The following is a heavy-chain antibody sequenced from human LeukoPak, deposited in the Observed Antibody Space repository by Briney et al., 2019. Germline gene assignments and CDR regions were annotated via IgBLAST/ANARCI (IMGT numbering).Heavy chain of an antibody. CDR2: ISAYNGNT. Sequence: ASVKVSCKASGYTFTSYGISWVRQAPGQGLEWMGWISAYNGNTNYAQKLQGRVTMTTDTSTSTAYMELRSLRSDDTAVYYCARGASSTSWGNYYYYYMDVWGKGTTVTVSS. CDR1: GYTFTSYG. D-gene: IGHD2-2*01. V-gene: IGHV1-18*01. J-gene: IGHJ6*03. CDR3: ARGASSTSWGNYYYYYMDV.